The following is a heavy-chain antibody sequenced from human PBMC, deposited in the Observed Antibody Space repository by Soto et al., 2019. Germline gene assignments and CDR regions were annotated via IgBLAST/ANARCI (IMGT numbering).Heavy chain of an antibody. Sequence: QLQLQESGSGLVKPSQTLSLTCAVSGGSISSGGSFWSWIRQPPGKGLEWIGYIYHSGSTYYNPSLKSRVTISVDRSKNQFSLKLSSVTAADTAVYYCAGGIAARPLGYWGQGTRVTVSS. D-gene: IGHD6-6*01. CDR2: IYHSGST. CDR3: AGGIAARPLGY. CDR1: GGSISSGGSF. V-gene: IGHV4-30-2*01. J-gene: IGHJ4*02.